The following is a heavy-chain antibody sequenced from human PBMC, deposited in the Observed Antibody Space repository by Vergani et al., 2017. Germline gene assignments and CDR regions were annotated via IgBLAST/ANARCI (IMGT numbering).Heavy chain of an antibody. CDR1: GGSISSYY. V-gene: IGHV4-59*01. J-gene: IGHJ4*02. Sequence: QVQLQQWGAGLLKPSETLSLTCTVSGGSISSYYWSWIRQPPGKGLEWIGYIYYSGSTNYNPSLKSRVTISVDTSKNQFSLKLSSVTAADTAVYYCARGVAYFDYWGQGTLVTVSS. CDR3: ARGVAYFDY. CDR2: IYYSGST. D-gene: IGHD3-3*01.